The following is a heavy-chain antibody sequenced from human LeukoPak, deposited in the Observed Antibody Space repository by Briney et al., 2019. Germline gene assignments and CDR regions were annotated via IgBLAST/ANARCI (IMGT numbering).Heavy chain of an antibody. V-gene: IGHV3-7*01. CDR3: ARDYCSGGSCYRNGAFDI. CDR2: LRPDGSDK. J-gene: IGHJ3*02. D-gene: IGHD2-15*01. Sequence: GGSLRLSCAGSGFTFRDYWMTWARQAPGKGLEWVANLRPDGSDKYYVDSVKGRFTISRDNAKKLVYLQMNSLRAEDTAVYYCARDYCSGGSCYRNGAFDIWGQGTMVTVSS. CDR1: GFTFRDYW.